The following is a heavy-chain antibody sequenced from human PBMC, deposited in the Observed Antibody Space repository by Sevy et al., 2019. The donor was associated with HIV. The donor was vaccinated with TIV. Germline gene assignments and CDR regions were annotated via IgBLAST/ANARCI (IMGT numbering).Heavy chain of an antibody. CDR1: GFTFSNYW. CDR2: IKRDGSEK. D-gene: IGHD2-2*01. Sequence: GGSLRLSCAASGFTFSNYWMTWVRQAPGKGLEWVANIKRDGSEKYNVDSVKGRFTISRDNAKNSLYLQMNSLRAEDTALYYCARDCNSASCLWGLDVWGQGTTVTVSS. V-gene: IGHV3-7*03. J-gene: IGHJ6*02. CDR3: ARDCNSASCLWGLDV.